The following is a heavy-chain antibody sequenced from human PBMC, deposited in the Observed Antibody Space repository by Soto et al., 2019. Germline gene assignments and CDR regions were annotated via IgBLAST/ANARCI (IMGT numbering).Heavy chain of an antibody. CDR3: AREDSIIIPAVSDF. V-gene: IGHV3-21*01. D-gene: IGHD2-2*01. CDR2: ISKSDYT. J-gene: IGHJ4*02. Sequence: GGSLRLSCTVSGFASNNYGINWVRQAPGKGLEWVSSISKSDYTYYSDSVKGRFTISRDNAKNSVSLQMNTLRVEDTAVYYCAREDSIIIPAVSDFWGQGTLVTVSS. CDR1: GFASNNYG.